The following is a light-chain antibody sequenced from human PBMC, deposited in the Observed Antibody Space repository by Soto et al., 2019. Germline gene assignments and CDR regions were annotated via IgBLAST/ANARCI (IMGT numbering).Light chain of an antibody. CDR2: GAS. CDR3: QQYGSSTYT. CDR1: QSVSSSY. Sequence: EIVLTQSPGTLSLSPGERATLSCRASQSVSSSYLAWYQQKPGQAPRLLISGASTSATGIPDRFSGSGSGRDVTLTISILEPEDFAVYYCQQYGSSTYTVGQGTKLEIK. J-gene: IGKJ2*01. V-gene: IGKV3-20*01.